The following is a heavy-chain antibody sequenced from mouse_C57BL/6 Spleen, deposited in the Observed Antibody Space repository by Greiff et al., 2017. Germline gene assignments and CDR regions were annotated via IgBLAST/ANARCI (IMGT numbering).Heavy chain of an antibody. D-gene: IGHD4-1*01. Sequence: QVQLQQPGTELVKPGASVKLSCKASGYTFTSYWMHWVKQRPGQGLEWIGNINPSNGGTNYNEKFKSNATLTVDKSSSTAYMQLSSLTSEDSAVYYCARKDWDVRYFDYWGQGTTLTVSS. J-gene: IGHJ2*01. CDR3: ARKDWDVRYFDY. V-gene: IGHV1-53*01. CDR2: INPSNGGT. CDR1: GYTFTSYW.